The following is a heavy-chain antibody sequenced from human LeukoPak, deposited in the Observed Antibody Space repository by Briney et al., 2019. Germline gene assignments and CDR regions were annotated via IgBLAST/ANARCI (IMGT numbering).Heavy chain of an antibody. CDR3: ARGGTYYGSQRENWFDP. Sequence: SETLSLTCAVYGGSFSGYYWSWIRQPAGKGLEWIGRIYTSGSTNYNPSLKSRVTISVDTSKNQFSLKLSSVTAADTAVYYCARGGTYYGSQRENWFDPWGQGTLVTVSS. J-gene: IGHJ5*02. CDR1: GGSFSGYY. D-gene: IGHD3-10*01. CDR2: IYTSGST. V-gene: IGHV4-59*10.